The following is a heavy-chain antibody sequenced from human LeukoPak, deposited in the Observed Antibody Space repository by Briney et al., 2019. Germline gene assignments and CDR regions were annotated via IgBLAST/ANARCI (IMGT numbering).Heavy chain of an antibody. CDR1: GFTFSSYW. V-gene: IGHV3-74*01. Sequence: GGSLRLSCAASGFTFSSYWMHCVRQTPGEWLVWVSRINSDGSGTTYADSVKGRFTISRDNAKNTLYLQMNSLRAEETDVYYCAIGWLHLDSWGQGTLVTVSS. CDR2: INSDGSGT. CDR3: AIGWLHLDS. D-gene: IGHD3-22*01. J-gene: IGHJ4*02.